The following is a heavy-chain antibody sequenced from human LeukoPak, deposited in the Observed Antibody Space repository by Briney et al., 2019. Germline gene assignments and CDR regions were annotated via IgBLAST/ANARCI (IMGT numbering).Heavy chain of an antibody. J-gene: IGHJ4*02. CDR1: GFTFSSYA. CDR3: ASSTVSDY. CDR2: ISSSSSTI. D-gene: IGHD2-21*02. V-gene: IGHV3-48*01. Sequence: GGSLRLSCAASGFTFSSYAMHWVRQAPGKGLEWVSYISSSSSTIYYADSVKGRFTISRDNAKNSLYLQMNSLRAEDTAVYYCASSTVSDYWGQGTLVTVSS.